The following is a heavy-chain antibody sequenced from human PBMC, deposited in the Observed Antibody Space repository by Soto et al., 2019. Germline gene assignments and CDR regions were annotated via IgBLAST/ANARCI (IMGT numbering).Heavy chain of an antibody. Sequence: SQTLSLTCAISRDSVSSNSAAWNWIRQSPSRGLEWLGRTYYRSKWYNDYAVSVKSRITINPDTSKNQFSLQLNSVTPEDTAVYYCARALAAAVSLELPYYYYYGMDVWGQGTTVTVSS. D-gene: IGHD6-13*01. J-gene: IGHJ6*02. CDR2: TYYRSKWYN. CDR3: ARALAAAVSLELPYYYYYGMDV. CDR1: RDSVSSNSAA. V-gene: IGHV6-1*01.